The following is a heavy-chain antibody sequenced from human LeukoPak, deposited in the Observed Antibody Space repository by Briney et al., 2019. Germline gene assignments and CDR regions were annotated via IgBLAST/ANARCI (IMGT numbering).Heavy chain of an antibody. CDR1: GFTFDEYA. V-gene: IGHV3-49*03. CDR2: IRSKAFGGTP. CDR3: TRNTVTVHFDY. Sequence: PRGSLRLSCSASGFTFDEYAVSWFRQAPGRGLEWVGFIRSKAFGGTPEYAASLRGRFTISRDDSKSIAYLQMKSVKTEDTAVYYCTRNTVTVHFDYWSQGTLVTVSS. J-gene: IGHJ4*02. D-gene: IGHD4-17*01.